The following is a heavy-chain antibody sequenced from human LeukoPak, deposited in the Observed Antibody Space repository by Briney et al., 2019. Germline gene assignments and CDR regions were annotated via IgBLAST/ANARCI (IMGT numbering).Heavy chain of an antibody. J-gene: IGHJ3*02. V-gene: IGHV4-59*01. CDR1: GGSICSYY. D-gene: IGHD5-12*01. CDR2: IYYSGST. Sequence: SETLSLTCTVSGGSICSYYWSWIRQPPGKGLEWIGYIYYSGSTNYNPSLKSRVTISVDTSKNQFSLKLSSVTAADTAVYYCARAEIVGVFDIWGQGTMVTVSS. CDR3: ARAEIVGVFDI.